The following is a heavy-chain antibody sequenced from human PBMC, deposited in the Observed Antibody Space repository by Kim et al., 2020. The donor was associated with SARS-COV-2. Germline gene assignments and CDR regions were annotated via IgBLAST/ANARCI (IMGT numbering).Heavy chain of an antibody. CDR1: GFTLSRCA. V-gene: IGHV3-23*01. CDR2: IYSDGRT. CDR3: GKRGTGSSRNPTQD. J-gene: IGHJ4*02. Sequence: PGGSLRLSCAVSGFTLSRCAMSWVRQAPGKGLEWVSDIYSDGRTHYADSVKGRSTISRDISTNTLFLQMNSLRVGDTAIYYCGKRGTGSSRNPTQDWGQGTLVTVSS. D-gene: IGHD6-6*01.